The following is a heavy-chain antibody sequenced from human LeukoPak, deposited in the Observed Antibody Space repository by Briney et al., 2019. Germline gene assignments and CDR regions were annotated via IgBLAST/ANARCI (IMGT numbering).Heavy chain of an antibody. CDR1: G. V-gene: IGHV1-18*01. J-gene: IGHJ6*03. CDR3: ATSPMITFGGVIENYYYYMDV. CDR2: ITPYNGNT. Sequence: GISWVRQAPGQGLEWMGWITPYNGNTNYVQKFQGRVTMTTDTSTSTAYMELRSLRSDDTAVYYCATSPMITFGGVIENYYYYMDVWGKGTTVTVSS. D-gene: IGHD3-16*01.